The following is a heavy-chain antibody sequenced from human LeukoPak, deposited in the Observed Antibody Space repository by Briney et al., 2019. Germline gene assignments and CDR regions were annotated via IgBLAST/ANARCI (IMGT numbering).Heavy chain of an antibody. CDR3: AKDPQPQWLTWVTDY. Sequence: GGSLRLSCAASGFTFSSYAMSWVRQAPGKGLEWVSAISGSGGSTYYADSVKGRFTISRDNSKNTLYLQMNSLRAEDTAVYYCAKDPQPQWLTWVTDYWGQGTLVTVSS. CDR2: ISGSGGST. D-gene: IGHD6-19*01. J-gene: IGHJ4*02. V-gene: IGHV3-23*01. CDR1: GFTFSSYA.